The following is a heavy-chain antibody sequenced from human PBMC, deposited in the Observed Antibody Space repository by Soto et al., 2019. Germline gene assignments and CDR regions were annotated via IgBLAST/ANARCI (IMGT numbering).Heavy chain of an antibody. D-gene: IGHD4-17*01. Sequence: EVQFVESGGGLGKPGGSLRLSCAASGFTFSSYTMNWVRQAPGRWLEWVSSIGTSSSYIYYADSVKGRFTISRDNAKNSLFLQMNSLRADDTAVYYCARDSVRDYLYYYYCMDVWGQGTTVTVSS. CDR1: GFTFSSYT. CDR2: IGTSSSYI. V-gene: IGHV3-21*01. CDR3: ARDSVRDYLYYYYCMDV. J-gene: IGHJ6*02.